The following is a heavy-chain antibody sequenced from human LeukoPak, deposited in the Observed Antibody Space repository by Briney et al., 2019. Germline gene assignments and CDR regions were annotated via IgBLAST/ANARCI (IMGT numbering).Heavy chain of an antibody. CDR3: ATPGVARGTRHYYYYMDV. CDR2: ISSNGGST. CDR1: GFTFSSYA. V-gene: IGHV3-64*01. D-gene: IGHD3-10*01. J-gene: IGHJ6*03. Sequence: AGGSLRLSCAASGFTFSSYAMHWVRQAPGKGLEYVSAISSNGGSTYYANSVKGRFTISTDNSTNTLYLQMGSLRAEDMAVYYCATPGVARGTRHYYYYMDVWGKGTTVTVSS.